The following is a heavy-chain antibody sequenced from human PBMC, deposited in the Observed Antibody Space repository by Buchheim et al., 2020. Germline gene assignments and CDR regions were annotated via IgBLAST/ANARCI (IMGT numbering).Heavy chain of an antibody. Sequence: QVQLVQSGAKVKKPGSSVKVSCKASGGTFSSYAISWVRQAPGQGLEWMGRIIPILGIANYAQKFQGRVTITAAKSTSTAYMELSSLRSEDTAVYYCARDYGDYGYYYYGMDVWGQGTT. CDR2: IIPILGIA. D-gene: IGHD4-17*01. V-gene: IGHV1-69*04. CDR1: GGTFSSYA. CDR3: ARDYGDYGYYYYGMDV. J-gene: IGHJ6*02.